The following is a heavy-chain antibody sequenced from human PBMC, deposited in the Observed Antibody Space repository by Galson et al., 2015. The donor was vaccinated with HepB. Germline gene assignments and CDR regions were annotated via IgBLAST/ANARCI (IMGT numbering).Heavy chain of an antibody. Sequence: SLRLSCAASGFTFDDYGMHWVRHVPWKGLEWVSLISWDVSETHYAESVRGRFTISRDNSKKSLYLQMNSLRPEDTALYYCAKSLVGVSYGLDVWGQGTPVTVSS. CDR2: ISWDVSET. CDR3: AKSLVGVSYGLDV. V-gene: IGHV3-43*01. D-gene: IGHD3-10*01. J-gene: IGHJ6*02. CDR1: GFTFDDYG.